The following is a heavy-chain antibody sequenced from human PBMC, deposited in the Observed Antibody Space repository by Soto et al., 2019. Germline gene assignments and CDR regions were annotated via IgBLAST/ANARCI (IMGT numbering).Heavy chain of an antibody. D-gene: IGHD6-13*01. Sequence: EVQLVESGGGLVQPGGSLRLSCAASGFTFSSYWMSWVRQAPGKGLEWVANIKQDGSEKYYVDSVKGRFTISRDNAKNSLYLQMHRMRAEETAVDYCASHTYSSSGYYWGQGTLVTVSS. CDR2: IKQDGSEK. CDR3: ASHTYSSSGYY. V-gene: IGHV3-7*02. CDR1: GFTFSSYW. J-gene: IGHJ4*02.